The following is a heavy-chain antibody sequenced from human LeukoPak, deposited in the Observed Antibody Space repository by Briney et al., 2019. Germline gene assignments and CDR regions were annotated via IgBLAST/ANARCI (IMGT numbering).Heavy chain of an antibody. CDR3: AKGSVYLDY. CDR1: EFTVSNAW. D-gene: IGHD3-16*01. V-gene: IGHV3-30*18. CDR2: ISYNGNNK. J-gene: IGHJ4*02. Sequence: GGSLRLSCAASEFTVSNAWMSGVRQAPGKGLDWVAVISYNGNNKYYADSVKGRFTISRDNSKNTFYLQMNSLRPEDTAVYYCAKGSVYLDYWGQGTLVTVSS.